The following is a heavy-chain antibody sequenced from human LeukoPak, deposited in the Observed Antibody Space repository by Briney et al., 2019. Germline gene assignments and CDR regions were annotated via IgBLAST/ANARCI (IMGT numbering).Heavy chain of an antibody. CDR3: ARVSPDSSSWYGTYYFDY. J-gene: IGHJ4*02. V-gene: IGHV3-11*06. Sequence: GGSVRLSCAASGFTFSDSYMSWIRQAPGKGLEWVSYISTGSIYKKYADSVQGRFTISRDNAKNSLYLQMNSLRVDDTAVYYCARVSPDSSSWYGTYYFDYWGQGTLVTVSS. D-gene: IGHD6-13*01. CDR1: GFTFSDSY. CDR2: ISTGSIYK.